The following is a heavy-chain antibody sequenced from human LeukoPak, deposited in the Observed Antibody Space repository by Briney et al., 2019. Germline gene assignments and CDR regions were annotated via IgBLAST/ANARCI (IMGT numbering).Heavy chain of an antibody. CDR3: ARAVYDSSGYYYSYFDY. Sequence: GGSLRLSCAASGFTFSSYWMHWVRHAPGKGLVWVSRINSDGSSTSYADSVKGRFTISRDNAKNTLYLQMNSLRAEDTAVYYCARAVYDSSGYYYSYFDYWGQGTLVTVSS. J-gene: IGHJ4*02. D-gene: IGHD3-22*01. CDR1: GFTFSSYW. CDR2: INSDGSST. V-gene: IGHV3-74*01.